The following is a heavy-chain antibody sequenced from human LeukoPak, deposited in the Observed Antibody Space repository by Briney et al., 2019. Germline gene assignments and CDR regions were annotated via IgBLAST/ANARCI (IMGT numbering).Heavy chain of an antibody. D-gene: IGHD3-3*01. J-gene: IGHJ6*03. CDR2: INHSGST. Sequence: PSETLSLTCAVYGGSFSGYYWSWIRQPPGKGLEWIGEINHSGSTNYNPSLKSRVTISVDTSKNQFSLKLSSVTAADTAVYYCARGGVVSVVYYYYYMDVWGKGTTVTISS. CDR1: GGSFSGYY. V-gene: IGHV4-34*01. CDR3: ARGGVVSVVYYYYYMDV.